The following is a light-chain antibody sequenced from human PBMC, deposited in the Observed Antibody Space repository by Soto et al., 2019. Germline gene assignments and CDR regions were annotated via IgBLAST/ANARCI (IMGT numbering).Light chain of an antibody. Sequence: DIQMTQSPSSLSASIGDRVTVTCRASQGISNYLAWYQQKPGKVPKLLIYGASTLQSGVPARFSGSGSGTDFTLTISSLQPEDVATYYCQKYDSDPWTFGQGTKVEIK. V-gene: IGKV1-27*01. CDR3: QKYDSDPWT. J-gene: IGKJ1*01. CDR1: QGISNY. CDR2: GAS.